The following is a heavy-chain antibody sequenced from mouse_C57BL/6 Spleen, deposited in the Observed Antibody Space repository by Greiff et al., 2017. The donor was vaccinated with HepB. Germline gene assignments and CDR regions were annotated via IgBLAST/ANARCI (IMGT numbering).Heavy chain of an antibody. J-gene: IGHJ1*03. Sequence: QVQLQQPGAELVMPGASVKLSCKASGYTFTSYWMHWVKQRPGQGLEWIGEIDPSDSYTNYNQKFKGKSTLTVDKSSSTAYMQLSSLTSEDSAVYYCARWGGSYWYFDVWGTGTTVTVSS. V-gene: IGHV1-69*01. CDR3: ARWGGSYWYFDV. D-gene: IGHD1-1*02. CDR1: GYTFTSYW. CDR2: IDPSDSYT.